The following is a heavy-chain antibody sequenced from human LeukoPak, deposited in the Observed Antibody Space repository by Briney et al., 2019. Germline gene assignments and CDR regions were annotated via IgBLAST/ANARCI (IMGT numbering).Heavy chain of an antibody. CDR1: GGSFSGYY. CDR2: INHSGST. V-gene: IGHV4-34*01. D-gene: IGHD4-11*01. J-gene: IGHJ4*02. CDR3: ARGKVDYSNYKAFDY. Sequence: SETLSLTCAVYGGSFSGYYWSWIRQPPGKGLEWIGEINHSGSTNYNPSLKSRVTISVDTSKNQFSLKLSSVTAADTAVYYCARGKVDYSNYKAFDYWARVPWSPSPQ.